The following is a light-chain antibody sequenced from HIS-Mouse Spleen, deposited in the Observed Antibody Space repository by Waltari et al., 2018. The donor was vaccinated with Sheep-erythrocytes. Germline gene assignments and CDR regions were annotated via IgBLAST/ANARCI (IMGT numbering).Light chain of an antibody. V-gene: IGLV2-23*01. J-gene: IGLJ3*02. CDR1: SSDVGSYNL. CDR2: EGS. Sequence: QSALTQPASVSGSPGQSITISCTGTSSDVGSYNLVSWYQQHPGKAPKLMIYEGSKRPSGVCNRFAGSKSGDTASLTISGLQAEGEADYYCCSYAGSSTPWVFGGGTKLTVL. CDR3: CSYAGSSTPWV.